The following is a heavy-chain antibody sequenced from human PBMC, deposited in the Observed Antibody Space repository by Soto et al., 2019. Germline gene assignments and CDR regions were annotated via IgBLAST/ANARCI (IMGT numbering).Heavy chain of an antibody. CDR1: GITFNSYG. CDR3: AGSDCGSKCFNFAF. CDR2: ISNDGSDK. J-gene: IGHJ4*02. V-gene: IGHV3-30*03. Sequence: QVQLVESGGSVVQPGRSLRLSCAASGITFNSYGIHWVRQAPGKGLEWVALISNDGSDKYYADPVMGRFTISRDNSKNTLYLQMSSRRGEDSAVYYCAGSDCGSKCFNFAFWGQGTLVTVPS. D-gene: IGHD3-10*01.